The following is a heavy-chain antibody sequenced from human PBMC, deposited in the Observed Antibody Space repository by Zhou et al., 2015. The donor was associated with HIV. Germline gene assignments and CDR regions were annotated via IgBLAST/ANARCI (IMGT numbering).Heavy chain of an antibody. CDR3: TRGRWEVPDAY. V-gene: IGHV1-69*10. D-gene: IGHD1-26*01. CDR2: ITPMFDIK. CDR1: GGTFSGSD. J-gene: IGHJ4*02. Sequence: QVQLVQSGTEVKKPGASVKVSCKASGGTFSGSDISWVRQAPGQGLEWMGGITPMFDIKNYAQKFRARLTITVDQYTNTAYMELSSLTSEDTAIYYCTRGRWEVPDAYWGQGSLVTVSP.